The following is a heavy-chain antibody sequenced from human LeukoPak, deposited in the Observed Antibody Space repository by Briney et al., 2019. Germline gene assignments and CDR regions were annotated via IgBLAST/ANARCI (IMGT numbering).Heavy chain of an antibody. V-gene: IGHV4-38-2*02. Sequence: SETLSLTCTVSGYSISNGYYWGWIRQPPGKGLEFIGSVYHGGNTYYKASLKSRVTMSIDASKNQFSLKLSSVTAADTAVYYCARPHRYYDSSGYLGAWGQGTLVTVSS. CDR3: ARPHRYYDSSGYLGA. CDR2: VYHGGNT. J-gene: IGHJ5*02. CDR1: GYSISNGYY. D-gene: IGHD3-22*01.